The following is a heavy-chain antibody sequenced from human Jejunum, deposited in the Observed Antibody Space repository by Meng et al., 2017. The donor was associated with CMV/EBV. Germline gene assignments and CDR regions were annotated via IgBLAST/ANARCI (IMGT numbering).Heavy chain of an antibody. CDR2: INTNTGNP. V-gene: IGHV7-4-1*02. CDR3: ARSGRIQLWYWYFDL. CDR1: GYTLSSYA. D-gene: IGHD5-18*01. Sequence: SGYTLSSYAMNWVRQAPGQGLEWVGWINTNTGNPTYAQGFTGRFVFSLDTSVSTAYLQINGLEAEDTAVYYCARSGRIQLWYWYFDLWGRGTLVTVSS. J-gene: IGHJ2*01.